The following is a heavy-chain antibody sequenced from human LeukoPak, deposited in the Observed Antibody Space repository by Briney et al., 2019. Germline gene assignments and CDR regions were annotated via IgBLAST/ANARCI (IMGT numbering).Heavy chain of an antibody. CDR3: AKDIRDPGVVVIGYFDY. J-gene: IGHJ4*02. CDR2: ISYDGSNK. Sequence: GGSLRLSCAASGFTFSSYGMHWVRQAPGKGLEWVAVISYDGSNKYYADSVKGRFTISRDNSKNTLYLQMNSLRAEDTAVYYCAKDIRDPGVVVIGYFDYWGQGTLVTVSS. CDR1: GFTFSSYG. V-gene: IGHV3-30*18. D-gene: IGHD3-22*01.